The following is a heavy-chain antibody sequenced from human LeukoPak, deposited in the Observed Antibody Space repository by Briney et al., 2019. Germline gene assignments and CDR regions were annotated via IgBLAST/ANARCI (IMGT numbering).Heavy chain of an antibody. CDR3: ARGVGAARPPYYFDY. CDR2: INHSGST. Sequence: SETLPLTCTVSGGSISSYYWSWIRQPPGRGREGIGEINHSGSTNYNPSLKSRVTISVDTSKNQFSLKLSSVTAADTAVYYCARGVGAARPPYYFDYWGQGTLVTVSS. D-gene: IGHD6-6*01. J-gene: IGHJ4*02. V-gene: IGHV4-34*01. CDR1: GGSISSYY.